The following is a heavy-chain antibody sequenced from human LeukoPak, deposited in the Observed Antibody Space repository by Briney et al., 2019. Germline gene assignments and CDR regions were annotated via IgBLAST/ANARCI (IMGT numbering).Heavy chain of an antibody. CDR3: AKAESLYYYYGMDV. J-gene: IGHJ6*02. CDR2: LSYDGSNE. V-gene: IGHV3-30*18. CDR1: GFSFSTYG. Sequence: GGSLRLSCAASGFSFSTYGMHWVRQAPGKGLEWVAVLSYDGSNEYYTDSVKGRFTISRDNSKNTLYLQMSSLRAEDTAVYYCAKAESLYYYYGMDVWGQGTTVTVSS.